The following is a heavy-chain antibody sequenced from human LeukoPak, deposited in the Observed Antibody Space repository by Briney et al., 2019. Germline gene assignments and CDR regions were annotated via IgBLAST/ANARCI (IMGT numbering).Heavy chain of an antibody. V-gene: IGHV5-51*01. J-gene: IGHJ4*02. CDR1: GYSFPNYW. Sequence: GESLQISCQGSGYSFPNYWIAWVRQMPGKGLEWMGIIYPGDSDTRYSPSFQGQVTISADKSISTAYLQWSSLKASDTAMYYCARQGYGAANYFDYWGQGTLVTVSS. CDR2: IYPGDSDT. CDR3: ARQGYGAANYFDY. D-gene: IGHD4-17*01.